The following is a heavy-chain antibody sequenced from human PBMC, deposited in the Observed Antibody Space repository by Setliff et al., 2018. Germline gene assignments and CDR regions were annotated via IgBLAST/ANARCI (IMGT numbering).Heavy chain of an antibody. J-gene: IGHJ4*02. CDR2: VSVSGDNT. CDR1: GITFTSYA. D-gene: IGHD3-3*01. CDR3: AGQGPIFGSGLIPGFDQ. Sequence: GGSLRLSCVAPGITFTSYAMSWVRQAPGKGLEWVSTVSVSGDNTYYTDSVKGRFTTSRDNSKNTVSLQMSSLRAEDTAIYFCAGQGPIFGSGLIPGFDQWGQGTMVTVSS. V-gene: IGHV3-23*01.